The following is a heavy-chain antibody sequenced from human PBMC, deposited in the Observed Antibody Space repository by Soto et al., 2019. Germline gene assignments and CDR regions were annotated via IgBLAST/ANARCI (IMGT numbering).Heavy chain of an antibody. CDR3: AGGPAGGNDY. CDR2: IDPKSGRT. Sequence: ASVKVSCKPSGYTFIDYYLHWVRQAPGQGLEWMGWIDPKSGRTNYAQKFLGRVTMTRDTSISTAYMELIRLTSDDTAVYYCAGGPAGGNDYWGQGTLVTVSS. D-gene: IGHD2-15*01. V-gene: IGHV1-2*02. J-gene: IGHJ4*02. CDR1: GYTFIDYY.